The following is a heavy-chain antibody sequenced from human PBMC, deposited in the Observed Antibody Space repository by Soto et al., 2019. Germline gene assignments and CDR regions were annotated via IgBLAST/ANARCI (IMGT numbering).Heavy chain of an antibody. CDR3: ARAGYYDSSFDY. Sequence: PSETLSLTCTVSGGSISSGDYYWSWIRQPPGKGLEWIGYIYYSGSTYYNPSLKSRVTISVDTSKNRFSLKLSSVTAADTAVYYCARAGYYDSSFDYWGQGTLVTVSS. J-gene: IGHJ4*02. CDR2: IYYSGST. V-gene: IGHV4-30-4*01. D-gene: IGHD3-22*01. CDR1: GGSISSGDYY.